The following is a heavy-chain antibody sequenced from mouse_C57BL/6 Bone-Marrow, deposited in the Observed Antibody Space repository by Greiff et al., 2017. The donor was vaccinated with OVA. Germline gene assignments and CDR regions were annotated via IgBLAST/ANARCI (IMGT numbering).Heavy chain of an antibody. CDR3: ARSNYYGSSPSY. CDR1: GYTFTDYY. CDR2: INPNNGGT. Sequence: VQLQQSGPELVKPGASVKISCKASGYTFTDYYMNWVKQSHGKSLEWIGDINPNNGGTSYNQKFKGKATLTVDKSSSTAYMELRSLTSEDSAVYYCARSNYYGSSPSYWGQGTTLTVSS. J-gene: IGHJ2*01. D-gene: IGHD1-1*01. V-gene: IGHV1-26*01.